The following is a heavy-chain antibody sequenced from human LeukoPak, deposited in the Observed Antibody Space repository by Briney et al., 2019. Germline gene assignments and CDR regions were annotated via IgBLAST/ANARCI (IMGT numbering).Heavy chain of an antibody. V-gene: IGHV3-30*18. CDR3: AKDPGTDDSSGYYDY. J-gene: IGHJ4*02. CDR1: GFTFSSYG. D-gene: IGHD3-22*01. Sequence: PGRSLRLSCAASGFTFSSYGMHWVRQAPGKGLEWVAVISYDGSNKYYADSVKGRFTISRDNSKNTLYLQMNSLRAEDTAVYYCAKDPGTDDSSGYYDYWGQGTLVTVSS. CDR2: ISYDGSNK.